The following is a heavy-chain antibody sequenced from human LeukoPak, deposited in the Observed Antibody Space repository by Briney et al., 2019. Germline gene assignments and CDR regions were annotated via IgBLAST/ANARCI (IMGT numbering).Heavy chain of an antibody. CDR3: ARDGGRGTTVTIDY. D-gene: IGHD4-11*01. CDR2: ISSSSSYI. CDR1: GFTFSSYS. J-gene: IGHJ4*02. V-gene: IGHV3-21*01. Sequence: GGSLRLSCAASGFTFSSYSMNWVRQAPGKGLEWVSSISSSSSYIYYADSVKGRFTISRDNSKNTLYLQMNSLRAEDTAVYYCARDGGRGTTVTIDYWGQGTLVTVSS.